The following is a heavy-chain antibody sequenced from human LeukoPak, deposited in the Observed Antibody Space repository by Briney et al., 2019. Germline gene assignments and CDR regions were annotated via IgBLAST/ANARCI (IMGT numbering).Heavy chain of an antibody. CDR1: GFTFRIYG. J-gene: IGHJ4*02. D-gene: IGHD5-24*01. CDR3: ARATRNGYDY. Sequence: GGSLRLSCVASGFTFRIYGMNWVRQAPGKGPEWDSYISHTSDSILYADSVKGRFTMSRDNAKKSLYLQMNSLRAEDSAVYYCARATRNGYDYWGQGTLVTVSS. V-gene: IGHV3-48*01. CDR2: ISHTSDSI.